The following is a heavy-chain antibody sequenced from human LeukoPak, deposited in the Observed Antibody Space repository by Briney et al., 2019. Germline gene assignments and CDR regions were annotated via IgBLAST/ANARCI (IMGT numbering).Heavy chain of an antibody. CDR3: ARDRGYYFDY. CDR2: IYSGGST. Sequence: GGSLRLSCAAYGFTVSSNYMIWVRQAPGKGLEWVSVIYSGGSTYYADSVKGRFTISRDNSKNTLYLQMNSLRAEDTAVYYCARDRGYYFDYWGQGTLVTVSS. J-gene: IGHJ4*02. V-gene: IGHV3-53*01. CDR1: GFTVSSNY. D-gene: IGHD3-10*01.